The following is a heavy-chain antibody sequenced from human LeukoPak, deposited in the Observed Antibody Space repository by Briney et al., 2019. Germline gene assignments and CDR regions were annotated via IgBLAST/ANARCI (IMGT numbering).Heavy chain of an antibody. CDR3: ARDSDSSGHNFWSGYYQPYYYYYGMDV. V-gene: IGHV3-33*01. D-gene: IGHD3-3*01. Sequence: HPGGSLRLSCAASGFTFSSYGMHWVRQAPGKRLEWVAVIWYDGSNKYYADSVKGRFTISRDNSKNTLYLQMNSLRAEDTAVYYCARDSDSSGHNFWSGYYQPYYYYYGMDVWGQGTTVTVSS. J-gene: IGHJ6*02. CDR2: IWYDGSNK. CDR1: GFTFSSYG.